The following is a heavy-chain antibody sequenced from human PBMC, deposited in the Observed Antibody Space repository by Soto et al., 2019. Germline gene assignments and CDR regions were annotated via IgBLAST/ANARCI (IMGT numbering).Heavy chain of an antibody. CDR1: GGSISSYY. Sequence: QVQLQESGPGLVKPSETLSLTCTVSGGSISSYYWSWIRQPPGKGLEWIGYIYYSGSTNYHPSLKKRVTMSVDTPKNQFSLKLSSVTAADTAVYYCARVHTTHWYFDLWGRGTLVTVSS. CDR2: IYYSGST. CDR3: ARVHTTHWYFDL. J-gene: IGHJ2*01. D-gene: IGHD1-1*01. V-gene: IGHV4-59*01.